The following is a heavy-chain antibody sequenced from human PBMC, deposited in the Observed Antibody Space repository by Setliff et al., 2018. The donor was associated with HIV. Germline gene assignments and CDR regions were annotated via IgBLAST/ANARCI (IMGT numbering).Heavy chain of an antibody. V-gene: IGHV4-34*01. CDR3: AREIPYSYGGRGHPL. Sequence: SETLSLTCALYGGSFSDYYWSWIRQPPGMGLEWIGEVTRGRRTNYNSSLKSRVTISIDTSRNQFSLTVSSVTAADTAVYYCAREIPYSYGGRGHPLWGQGTLVTVSS. D-gene: IGHD3-22*01. CDR2: VTRGRRT. J-gene: IGHJ4*02. CDR1: GGSFSDYY.